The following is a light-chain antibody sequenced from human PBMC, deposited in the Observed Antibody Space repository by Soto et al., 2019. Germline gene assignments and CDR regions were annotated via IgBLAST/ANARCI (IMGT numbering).Light chain of an antibody. J-gene: IGKJ5*01. Sequence: IQMTQSPSSLSASVGSRLTITCRASQSISSYLNWYQQKPGKAPKLLIYAASSLQSGVPSRFSGSGSGTDFTLTISSLQTEDFATYYCQQSYSTPITFGQGTRLEIK. CDR2: AAS. CDR1: QSISSY. V-gene: IGKV1-39*01. CDR3: QQSYSTPIT.